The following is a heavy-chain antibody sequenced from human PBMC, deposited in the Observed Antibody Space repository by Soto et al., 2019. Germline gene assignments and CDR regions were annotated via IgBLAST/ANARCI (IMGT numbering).Heavy chain of an antibody. D-gene: IGHD6-19*01. CDR2: INPSGGST. V-gene: IGHV1-46*01. CDR1: GDTFSSYD. CDR3: ARDPGIAVANNWFDP. J-gene: IGHJ5*02. Sequence: ASVKVSCKASGDTFSSYDIRWVRQAPGQGLEWMGIINPSGGSTSYAQKFQGRVTMTRDTSTSTVYMEPSSLRSEDTAVYYCARDPGIAVANNWFDPWGQGTLVTVSS.